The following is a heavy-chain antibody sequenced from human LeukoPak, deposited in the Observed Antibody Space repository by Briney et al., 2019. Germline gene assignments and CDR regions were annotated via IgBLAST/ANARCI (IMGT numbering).Heavy chain of an antibody. V-gene: IGHV1-69*06. CDR3: ARNHYYDSGTYARMHIRFDP. CDR2: IIPIFGTA. Sequence: GASVKVSCKASGGTFSSYAISWVRQTPGQGLEWMGGIIPIFGTANYAQKFQGRVTFTADKSTSTGYMELSSLRSEDTAVYYCARNHYYDSGTYARMHIRFDPWGQGTLVTVSS. D-gene: IGHD3-10*01. J-gene: IGHJ5*02. CDR1: GGTFSSYA.